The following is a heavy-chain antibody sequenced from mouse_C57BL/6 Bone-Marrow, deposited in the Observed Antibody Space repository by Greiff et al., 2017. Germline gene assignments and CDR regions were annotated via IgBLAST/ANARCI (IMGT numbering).Heavy chain of an antibody. J-gene: IGHJ1*03. CDR2: IQPNSGST. CDR1: GYTFTSYW. CDR3: ARRRYFEV. V-gene: IGHV1-64*01. Sequence: VQLQQSGAELVKPGASVKLSCKASGYTFTSYWMHWVKQRPGQGLEWIGMIQPNSGSTNYNEKFKSKATLTVDKSSSTTYMQLSSLTSEDSAVYYCARRRYFEVWGTGTTVTVSS.